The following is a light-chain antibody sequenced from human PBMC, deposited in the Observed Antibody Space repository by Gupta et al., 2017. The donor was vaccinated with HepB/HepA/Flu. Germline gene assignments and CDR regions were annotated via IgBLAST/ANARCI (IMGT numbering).Light chain of an antibody. CDR2: WAS. Sequence: DIVMTQSPDSLAVSLGERATINCKSSQSVLYSSNNKNYLAVYQQKPGQPTKLLIYWASTRESGVPDRFSGSGSGTDFTLTISSLQAEDVAVYYCQQYDSTPPTFGQGTKLEIK. CDR1: QSVLYSSNNKNY. V-gene: IGKV4-1*01. CDR3: QQYDSTPPT. J-gene: IGKJ2*01.